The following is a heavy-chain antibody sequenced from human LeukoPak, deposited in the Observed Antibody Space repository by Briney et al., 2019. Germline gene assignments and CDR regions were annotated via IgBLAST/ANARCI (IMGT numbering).Heavy chain of an antibody. Sequence: PSETLSLTCTVSGGSISSYYWSWIRQPAGKGLEWIGRLYTSGGTDYNPSLKSRLTMSVDTSKNQFSLKLSSVTAADTAVYYCARRKKFGEDIAVAGLDYWGQGTLVTVSS. J-gene: IGHJ4*02. CDR3: ARRKKFGEDIAVAGLDY. CDR2: LYTSGGT. V-gene: IGHV4-4*07. D-gene: IGHD6-19*01. CDR1: GGSISSYY.